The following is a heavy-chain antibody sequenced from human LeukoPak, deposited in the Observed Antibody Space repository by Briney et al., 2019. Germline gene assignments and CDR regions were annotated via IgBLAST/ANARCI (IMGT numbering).Heavy chain of an antibody. CDR1: GGTFSSYA. J-gene: IGHJ4*02. CDR2: IIPIFGTA. D-gene: IGHD6-13*01. V-gene: IGHV1-69*13. Sequence: SVKVSCKASGGTFSSYAISWVRQAPGQGLEWMGGIIPIFGTANYAQKFQGRVTITADESTSTAYMKLSSLRSEDTAVYYCARGRIAAAGTIAYNDYWGQGTLVTVSS. CDR3: ARGRIAAAGTIAYNDY.